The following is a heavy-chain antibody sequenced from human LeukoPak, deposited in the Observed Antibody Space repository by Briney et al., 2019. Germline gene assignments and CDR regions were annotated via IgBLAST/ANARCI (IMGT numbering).Heavy chain of an antibody. J-gene: IGHJ4*02. V-gene: IGHV3-72*01. CDR3: ARVYYDFWSGYSRTDY. D-gene: IGHD3-3*01. CDR2: TRNKANSYTT. CDR1: GFTFSDHY. Sequence: PGRSLRLSCAASGFTFSDHYMDWVRQAPGKGLEWVGRTRNKANSYTTEYAASVKGRFTISRDDSKNSLYLQMNSLKTEDTAVYYCARVYYDFWSGYSRTDYWGQGTLVTVSS.